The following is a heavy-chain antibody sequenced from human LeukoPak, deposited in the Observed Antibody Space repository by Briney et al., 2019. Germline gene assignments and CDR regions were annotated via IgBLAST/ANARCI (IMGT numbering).Heavy chain of an antibody. D-gene: IGHD1-14*01. J-gene: IGHJ5*02. CDR1: GGSFSGYY. Sequence: PSETLSLTCAVYGGSFSGYYWSWIRQPPGKGLEWIGEINHSGSTNYNPSFKSRVTISVDTSKNQFSLKLSSVAAADTAVYYCARGPYPNPRAWGQGTLVTVSS. CDR2: INHSGST. CDR3: ARGPYPNPRA. V-gene: IGHV4-34*01.